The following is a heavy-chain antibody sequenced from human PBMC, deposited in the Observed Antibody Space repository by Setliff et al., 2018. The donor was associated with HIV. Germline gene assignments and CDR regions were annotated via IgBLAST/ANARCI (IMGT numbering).Heavy chain of an antibody. J-gene: IGHJ5*02. CDR1: GFTFSSYA. D-gene: IGHD6-13*01. V-gene: IGHV3-11*04. Sequence: SLRLSCAASGFTFSSYAMSWIRQAPGKGLEWISYISTSGSTIHYADSVKGRFTISRDNAKNSLYLQMNSLRAEDTAVYYCARDVYTSNWYLNWFDPWGQGTLVTVSS. CDR3: ARDVYTSNWYLNWFDP. CDR2: ISTSGSTI.